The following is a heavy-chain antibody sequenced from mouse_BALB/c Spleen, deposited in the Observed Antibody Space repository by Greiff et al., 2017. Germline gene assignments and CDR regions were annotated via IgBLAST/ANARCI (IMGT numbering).Heavy chain of an antibody. Sequence: EVQVVESGGGLVQPGGSRKLSCAASGFTFSSFGMHWVRQAPEKGLEWVAYISSGSSTIYYADTVKGRFTISRDNPTNTLFLQMTSLRSEDTAMYYCAREDRYDGGTWFAYWGQGTLVTVSA. J-gene: IGHJ3*01. CDR3: AREDRYDGGTWFAY. CDR2: ISSGSSTI. D-gene: IGHD2-14*01. CDR1: GFTFSSFG. V-gene: IGHV5-17*02.